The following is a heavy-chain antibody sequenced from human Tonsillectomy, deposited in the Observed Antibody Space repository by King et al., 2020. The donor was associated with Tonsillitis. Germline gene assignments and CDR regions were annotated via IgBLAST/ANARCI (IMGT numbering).Heavy chain of an antibody. Sequence: VQLVESGGGLVQPGGSLRLSCAASGFTFSSYAMSWVRQAPGKGLEWVSAISGSGGSSYYADSGKGRFTISRDNSKNTLCLQMNSLRAEDTAVYYCAKSGADMAAAAGWYYYYGMDVWGQGTTVTVSS. CDR2: ISGSGGSS. D-gene: IGHD6-13*01. CDR3: AKSGADMAAAAGWYYYYGMDV. V-gene: IGHV3-23*04. CDR1: GFTFSSYA. J-gene: IGHJ6*02.